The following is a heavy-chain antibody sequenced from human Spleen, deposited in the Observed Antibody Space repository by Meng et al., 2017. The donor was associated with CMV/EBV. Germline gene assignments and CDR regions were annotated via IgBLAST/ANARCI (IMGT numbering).Heavy chain of an antibody. D-gene: IGHD3-22*01. V-gene: IGHV3-74*01. J-gene: IGHJ5*02. CDR1: GFTFSSYW. CDR3: VREGGHYVSQSGWFDP. Sequence: GFTFSSYWMHWVRQAPGKGLVWVSRINSDGSNTTYADSVKGRFIISRDNVKNTLYLQMHSLRADDTSVYYCVREGGHYVSQSGWFDPWGQGTLVTVSS. CDR2: INSDGSNT.